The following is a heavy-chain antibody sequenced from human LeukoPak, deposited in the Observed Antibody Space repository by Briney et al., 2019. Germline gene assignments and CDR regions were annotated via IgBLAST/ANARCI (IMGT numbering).Heavy chain of an antibody. J-gene: IGHJ4*02. V-gene: IGHV1-46*01. CDR2: ISPSGGST. D-gene: IGHD3-10*01. CDR3: ARGPGAGVLADRFYYFDS. Sequence: ASVKVSCKASGYTFVNYYMHYIRQAPGQGLAWMGMISPSGGSTVYAQKFQGRVIMTRDTSTSTVYMELSSLRSDDTAMFYCARGPGAGVLADRFYYFDSWGQGTLVTVSS. CDR1: GYTFVNYY.